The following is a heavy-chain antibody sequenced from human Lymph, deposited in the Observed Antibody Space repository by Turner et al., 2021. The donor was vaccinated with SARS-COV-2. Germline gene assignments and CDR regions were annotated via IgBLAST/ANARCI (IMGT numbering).Heavy chain of an antibody. Sequence: QVQLVQSGAEVKKPGSSVKVSCKASGGTFSSSAISWVRQAPGQGLEWMGWIIPMLGKANYGQKFQGRVTITADKSTSTAYMELSSLRSEDTAVYYCARIVAPGMGGGVYYYYYGMDVWGQGTTVTVSS. J-gene: IGHJ6*02. CDR1: GGTFSSSA. V-gene: IGHV1-69*10. D-gene: IGHD6-13*01. CDR2: IIPMLGKA. CDR3: ARIVAPGMGGGVYYYYYGMDV.